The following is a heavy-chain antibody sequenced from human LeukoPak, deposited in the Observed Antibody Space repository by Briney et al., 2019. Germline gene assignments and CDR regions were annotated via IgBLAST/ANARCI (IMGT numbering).Heavy chain of an antibody. CDR2: ISGSGGST. CDR1: GFTFSTYS. Sequence: GGSLRLSCAASGFTFSTYSMAWVRQAPGKGLEWVSAISGSGGSTYYADSVKGRFTISRDNSKNTLYLQMNSLRAEDTAVYYCAKSLPYYDFWSGYYTPDAFDIWGQGTMVTVSS. J-gene: IGHJ3*02. D-gene: IGHD3-3*01. V-gene: IGHV3-23*01. CDR3: AKSLPYYDFWSGYYTPDAFDI.